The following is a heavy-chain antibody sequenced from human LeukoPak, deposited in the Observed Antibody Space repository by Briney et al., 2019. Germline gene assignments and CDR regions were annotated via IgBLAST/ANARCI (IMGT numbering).Heavy chain of an antibody. CDR1: GGSFDPYY. D-gene: IGHD5-18*01. CDR2: IDHSGST. J-gene: IGHJ4*02. Sequence: SETLSLTCAVYGGSFDPYYWSWIRQPPGKGLEWIGEIDHSGSTNNNPSLKSRVSISIDTSKNQFSLKLSSVTAADTAVYYCARQEVTEDYWGQGTLVTV. V-gene: IGHV4-34*01. CDR3: ARQEVTEDY.